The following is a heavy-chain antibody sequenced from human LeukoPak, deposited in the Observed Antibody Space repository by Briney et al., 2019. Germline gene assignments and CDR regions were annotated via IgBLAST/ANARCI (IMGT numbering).Heavy chain of an antibody. CDR2: INPNSGGT. D-gene: IGHD4-23*01. J-gene: IGHJ3*02. V-gene: IGHV1-2*02. CDR3: AIDWDGDYGGNSDAFDI. CDR1: GYTFTGYY. Sequence: ASVKVSCKASGYTFTGYYMHWVGQAPGQGLEGMGWINPNSGGTNYAQKFQGRVTMTMDTSISTAYIELSRLRSDDTAVYYCAIDWDGDYGGNSDAFDIWGQGKMVAVSS.